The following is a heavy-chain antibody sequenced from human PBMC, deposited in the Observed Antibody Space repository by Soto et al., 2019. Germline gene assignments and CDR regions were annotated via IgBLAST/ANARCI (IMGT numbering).Heavy chain of an antibody. CDR3: ARATRGPAAIDYYYYMDV. V-gene: IGHV1-8*01. CDR2: MNPNSGNT. J-gene: IGHJ6*03. D-gene: IGHD2-2*02. CDR1: GYTFTSYD. Sequence: ASVKVSCKASGYTFTSYDINWVLQATGQGLEWMGWMNPNSGNTGYAQKFQGRVTMTRNTSISTAYMELSSLRSEDTAVYYCARATRGPAAIDYYYYMDVGGKGTTVTVS.